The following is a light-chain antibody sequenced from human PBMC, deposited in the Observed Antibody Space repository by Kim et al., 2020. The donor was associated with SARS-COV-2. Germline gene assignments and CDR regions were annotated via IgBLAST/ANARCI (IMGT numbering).Light chain of an antibody. CDR2: GVN. J-gene: IGLJ2*01. Sequence: QSALTQPASVSGSPGQSITISCTGTSSDVGGYDYVSWYQQHPGKTPKLMIYGVNKRPSGVSYRFSGSKSGNTASLTISGLQAEDEADYYCSSYTISNAVIFGGVVFGGGTQLTVL. CDR3: SSYTISNAVIFGGVV. V-gene: IGLV2-14*01. CDR1: SSDVGGYDY.